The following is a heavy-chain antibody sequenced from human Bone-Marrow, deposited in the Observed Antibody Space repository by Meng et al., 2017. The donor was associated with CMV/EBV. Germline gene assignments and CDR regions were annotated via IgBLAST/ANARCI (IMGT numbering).Heavy chain of an antibody. D-gene: IGHD5-18*01. Sequence: ASVKVSCKASGYTSTGYYMHWVRQAPGQGLEWMGWINPNSGGTNYAQKFQGRVTMTRDTSISTAYMELSRLRSDDTAVYYCARGRGYSYGRYYYYGMDVWGQGTTVTVAS. V-gene: IGHV1-2*02. CDR3: ARGRGYSYGRYYYYGMDV. J-gene: IGHJ6*02. CDR2: INPNSGGT. CDR1: GYTSTGYY.